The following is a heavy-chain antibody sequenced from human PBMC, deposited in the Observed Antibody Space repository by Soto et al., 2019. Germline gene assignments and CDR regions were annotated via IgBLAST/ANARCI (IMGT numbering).Heavy chain of an antibody. CDR2: IKPDGSEK. CDR3: VRGGYYFND. J-gene: IGHJ4*02. V-gene: IGHV3-7*01. Sequence: EVQLVDSGGDLVQPGESLRLSCAASGFPFSSYWMSWVRQAPGKGLEWVANIKPDGSEKYYVDSVKGRFTISRDNAKTSLYLQMNSVRAEDTALYYCVRGGYYFNDWGQGTLVTVSS. CDR1: GFPFSSYW. D-gene: IGHD3-22*01.